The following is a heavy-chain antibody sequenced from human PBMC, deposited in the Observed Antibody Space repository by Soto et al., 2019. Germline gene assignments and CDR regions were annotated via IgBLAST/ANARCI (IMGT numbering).Heavy chain of an antibody. Sequence: QVQLVQSGAEVKKPGASVKVSCKASGYTFTSYAMRWVRQAPGQRLEWMGWINAGNGQTKYSQKIQGRVTITKDTSVSSAYMELNNLRSEGTAVYYCARSSGFCYVDYWGQGTLVTVSS. CDR2: INAGNGQT. CDR3: ARSSGFCYVDY. CDR1: GYTFTSYA. D-gene: IGHD3-22*01. J-gene: IGHJ4*02. V-gene: IGHV1-3*01.